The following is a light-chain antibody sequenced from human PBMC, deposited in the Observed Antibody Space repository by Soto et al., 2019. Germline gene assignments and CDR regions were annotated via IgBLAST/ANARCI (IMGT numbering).Light chain of an antibody. V-gene: IGLV3-21*02. CDR2: DDS. Sequence: SYELTQPHSVSLATAQTARITGGGNNIGNKSVHGFQQKQGQAPVLVVYDDSDGPSGIPGRFSGSNSWNTTTLTNSRVEAGDEPDYYCQVWDSSSDHYVFGTGTKVTVL. J-gene: IGLJ1*01. CDR3: QVWDSSSDHYV. CDR1: NIGNKS.